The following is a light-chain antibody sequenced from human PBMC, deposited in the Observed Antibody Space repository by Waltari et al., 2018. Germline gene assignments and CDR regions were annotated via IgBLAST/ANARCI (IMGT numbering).Light chain of an antibody. Sequence: QSALTQPASVSGSPGQSITISCTGTSSDVGNYNLVSWYQQHPDKAPKLMIYGVSKRPSGVSNRFSGSKSRNTASLTISGLQAEDESDYYCCSYAGTSYVIGTGTKVTVL. CDR2: GVS. V-gene: IGLV2-23*02. J-gene: IGLJ1*01. CDR1: SSDVGNYNL. CDR3: CSYAGTSYV.